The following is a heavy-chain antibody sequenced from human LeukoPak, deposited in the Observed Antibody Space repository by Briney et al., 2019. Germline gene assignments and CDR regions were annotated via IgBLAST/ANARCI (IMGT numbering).Heavy chain of an antibody. V-gene: IGHV3-53*01. D-gene: IGHD2-2*01. J-gene: IGHJ4*02. CDR2: IYSGGST. CDR1: GFTVSSNY. CDR3: AKRPAPTSDWLFYFDH. Sequence: GGSLRLSCAASGFTVSSNYMSWVRQAPGKGLEWVSVIYSGGSTYYADSVKGRFTISRDNSKNTLYLQMNSLRAEDTAVYYCAKRPAPTSDWLFYFDHWGQGTLVTVSS.